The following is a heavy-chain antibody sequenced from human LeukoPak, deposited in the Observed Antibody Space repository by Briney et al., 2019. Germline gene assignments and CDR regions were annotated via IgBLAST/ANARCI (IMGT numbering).Heavy chain of an antibody. V-gene: IGHV4-34*01. CDR2: INPSGGT. CDR3: ARGSNRARLAN. D-gene: IGHD3-16*01. J-gene: IGHJ4*02. Sequence: SETLSLTCAVSGESFSGYYWSWIRQPPGNGLEWIGEINPSGGTNYSPSLKSRVTISVDPSTNQFSLKVTSVTAADTAVYYCARGSNRARLANWGRGTQVTVSS. CDR1: GESFSGYY.